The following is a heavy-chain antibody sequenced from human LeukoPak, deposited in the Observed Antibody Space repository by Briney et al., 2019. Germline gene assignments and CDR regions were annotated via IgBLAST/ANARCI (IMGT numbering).Heavy chain of an antibody. V-gene: IGHV1-24*01. CDR3: ATGCSSTSCYGDWGY. CDR1: GYTLTELS. J-gene: IGHJ4*02. Sequence: ASVKVSCKVSGYTLTELSMHWVRQAPGKGLEWMGGFDPEDGETIYVQKFQGRVTMTEDTSTDTAYMELSSLRSEDTAVYYCATGCSSTSCYGDWGYWGQGTLVTVSS. D-gene: IGHD2-2*01. CDR2: FDPEDGET.